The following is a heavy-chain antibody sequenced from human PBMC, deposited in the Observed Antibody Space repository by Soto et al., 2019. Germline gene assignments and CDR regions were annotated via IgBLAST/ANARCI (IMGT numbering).Heavy chain of an antibody. Sequence: QVQLVESGGGVVQPGRSLRLSCAASGFTFSSYGMHWVRQAPGKGLEWVAVIWYDRSNIYYEDSVKGRFTISRDNSRDTLYLPMNSLRAEDTAVYYCARDRGNGWDGVYDWAQGTLVTVSS. CDR2: IWYDRSNI. D-gene: IGHD6-19*01. CDR1: GFTFSSYG. J-gene: IGHJ4*02. V-gene: IGHV3-33*01. CDR3: ARDRGNGWDGVYD.